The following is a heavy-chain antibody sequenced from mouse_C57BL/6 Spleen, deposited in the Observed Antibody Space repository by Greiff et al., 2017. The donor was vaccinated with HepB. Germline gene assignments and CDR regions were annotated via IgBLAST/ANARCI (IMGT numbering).Heavy chain of an antibody. Sequence: QVQLKQPGAELVMPGASVKLSCKASGYTFTSYWMHWVKQRPGQGLEWIGEIDPSDSYTNYNQKFKGKSTLTVDKSSSTAYMQLSSLTSEDSAVYYCARTTVVATGYFDVWGTGTTVTVSS. V-gene: IGHV1-69*01. J-gene: IGHJ1*03. D-gene: IGHD1-1*01. CDR3: ARTTVVATGYFDV. CDR1: GYTFTSYW. CDR2: IDPSDSYT.